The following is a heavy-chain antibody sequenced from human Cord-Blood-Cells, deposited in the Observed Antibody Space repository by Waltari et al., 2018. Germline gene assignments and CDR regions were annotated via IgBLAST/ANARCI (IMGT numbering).Heavy chain of an antibody. D-gene: IGHD1-1*01. J-gene: IGHJ4*02. V-gene: IGHV4-39*07. CDR3: ARLRYNWNFDY. CDR1: GGSISSSSYS. CDR2: IYYSGST. Sequence: QLQLQESGPGLVKPSETLSLTCTVAGGSISSSSYSWGWIRQPPGKGLGWIGSIYYSGSTYYNPSLKSRVTISVDTSKNQFSLKLSSVTAADTAVYYCARLRYNWNFDYWGQGTLVTVSS.